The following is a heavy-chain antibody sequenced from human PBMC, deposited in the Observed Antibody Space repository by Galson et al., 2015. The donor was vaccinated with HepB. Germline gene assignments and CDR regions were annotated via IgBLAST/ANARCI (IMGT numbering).Heavy chain of an antibody. CDR1: TSYG. CDR2: ISGYNGNT. V-gene: IGHV1-18*01. CDR3: AKGSIVGANAFDF. J-gene: IGHJ3*01. Sequence: TSYGIFWVRQAPGQGLEWMGWISGYNGNTNYAQKLQGRVTVTTDTSTSTAYMELRSLRSDDTALYYCAKGSIVGANAFDFWGQGTMVTVSS. D-gene: IGHD1-26*01.